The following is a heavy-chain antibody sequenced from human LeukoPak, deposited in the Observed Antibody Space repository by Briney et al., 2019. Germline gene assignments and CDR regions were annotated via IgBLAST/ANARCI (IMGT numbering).Heavy chain of an antibody. Sequence: PGGSLRLSCAASGFTFSSHAMSWARQAPGKGLQWVSAVSHGGDKTYYADYVKGRFTVSRDNSRNTLYLQMNSLRADDTAVYFCAKEKAVARSSGWHAFDVWGQGSVVTVS. CDR3: AKEKAVARSSGWHAFDV. J-gene: IGHJ3*01. CDR2: VSHGGDKT. CDR1: GFTFSSHA. V-gene: IGHV3-23*01. D-gene: IGHD6-19*01.